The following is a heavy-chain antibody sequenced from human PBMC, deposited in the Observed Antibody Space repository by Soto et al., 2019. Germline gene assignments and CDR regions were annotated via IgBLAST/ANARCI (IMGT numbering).Heavy chain of an antibody. CDR2: IYYSGST. CDR1: GGSISSGDYY. J-gene: IGHJ4*02. Sequence: TLSLTCTVSGGSISSGDYYWSWIRQPPGEGLEWIGYIYYSGSTYYNPSLKSRVTISVDTSKNQVSLKLSSVTAADTAVYYCARVDYGGNSETVDYWGQGTLVTVSS. CDR3: ARVDYGGNSETVDY. D-gene: IGHD4-17*01. V-gene: IGHV4-30-4*01.